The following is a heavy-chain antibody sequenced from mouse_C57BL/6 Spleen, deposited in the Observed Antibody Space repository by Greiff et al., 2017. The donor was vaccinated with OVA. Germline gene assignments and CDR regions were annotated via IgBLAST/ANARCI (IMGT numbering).Heavy chain of an antibody. CDR2: IFPGSGST. J-gene: IGHJ1*03. CDR3: ASSPHYYGSSYWYFDV. Sequence: QVQLQQSGPELVKPGASVKISCKASGYTFTDYYINWVKQRPGQGLEWIGWIFPGSGSTYYNEKFKGKATLTVDKSSSTAYMLLSSLTSEDSAVYFCASSPHYYGSSYWYFDVWGTGTTVTVSS. D-gene: IGHD1-1*01. V-gene: IGHV1-75*01. CDR1: GYTFTDYY.